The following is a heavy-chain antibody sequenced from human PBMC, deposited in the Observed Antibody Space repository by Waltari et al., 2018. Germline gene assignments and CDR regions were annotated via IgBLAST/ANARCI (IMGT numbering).Heavy chain of an antibody. CDR1: GFTFSDYY. V-gene: IGHV3-11*01. CDR3: AREYGLRGTTLTTGY. CDR2: ISNTGNTI. J-gene: IGHJ4*02. Sequence: QVQLVESGGALVKPGGSLRLSCTASGFTFSDYYMTWVRQAPGKGLDGVSYISNTGNTIYSAESGRARFFISRDNAQNSRFLQMNSLGAEDTAVYYCAREYGLRGTTLTTGYWGQGTLVTVSS. D-gene: IGHD4-4*01.